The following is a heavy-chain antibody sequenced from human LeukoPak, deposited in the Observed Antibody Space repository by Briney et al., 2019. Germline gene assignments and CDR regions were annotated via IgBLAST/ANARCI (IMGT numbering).Heavy chain of an antibody. V-gene: IGHV4-4*07. CDR2: IYTSGST. J-gene: IGHJ4*02. Sequence: SETLSLTCTVSGGSISSYYWSWIRQPAGKGLEWIGRIYTSGSTNYNPSLKSRVTMSVDTSKNQFSLKLSSVTAADTAVYYCARGNDILTGYYPLDYWGQGTLVTVSS. D-gene: IGHD3-9*01. CDR1: GGSISSYY. CDR3: ARGNDILTGYYPLDY.